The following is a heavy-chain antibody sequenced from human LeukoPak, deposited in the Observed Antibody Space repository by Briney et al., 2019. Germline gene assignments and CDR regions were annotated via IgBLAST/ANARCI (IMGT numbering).Heavy chain of an antibody. CDR1: GGSISSYY. D-gene: IGHD3-22*01. J-gene: IGHJ5*02. V-gene: IGHV4-59*08. Sequence: SETLSLTCTVSGGSISSYYWSWIRQPPGKGLEWIGYIYYSGNTNYNPSLKSRVTISVDPSKNQFSLKLSSVTAADTAVYYRARHYNSGYPWVWFDPWGQGTLVTVSS. CDR3: ARHYNSGYPWVWFDP. CDR2: IYYSGNT.